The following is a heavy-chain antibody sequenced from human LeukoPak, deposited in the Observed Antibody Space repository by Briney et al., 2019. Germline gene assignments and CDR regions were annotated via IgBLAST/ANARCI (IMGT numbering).Heavy chain of an antibody. V-gene: IGHV1-69*13. D-gene: IGHD3-10*01. CDR2: IIPIFGSA. Sequence: GASVKVSCKASGGTFSSYPISWVRQAPGQGLEWMGGIIPIFGSANYAQKFQGRVTITADESTSTAYMELSSLRSEDTAVYYCAKGSDPFRWFGEFNVKLPRPIRHYSFDSWGQGTLVTVSS. J-gene: IGHJ4*02. CDR3: AKGSDPFRWFGEFNVKLPRPIRHYSFDS. CDR1: GGTFSSYP.